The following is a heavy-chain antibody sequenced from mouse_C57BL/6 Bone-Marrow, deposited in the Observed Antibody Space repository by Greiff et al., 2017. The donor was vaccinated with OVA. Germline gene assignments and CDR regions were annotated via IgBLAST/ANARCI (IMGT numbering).Heavy chain of an antibody. CDR1: GYTFTNYW. CDR3: ARRDGYYPWFAY. J-gene: IGHJ3*01. V-gene: IGHV1-63*01. D-gene: IGHD2-3*01. Sequence: VQLQQSGAELVRPGTSEKMSCKASGYTFTNYWIGWAKQRPGHGLEWIGDIYPGGGYTNYNEKFKGKATLTADKSSSTAYMQFSSLTSEDSAIYYCARRDGYYPWFAYWGQGTLVTVSA. CDR2: IYPGGGYT.